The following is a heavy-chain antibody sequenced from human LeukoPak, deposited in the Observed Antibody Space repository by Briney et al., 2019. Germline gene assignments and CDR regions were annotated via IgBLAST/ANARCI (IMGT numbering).Heavy chain of an antibody. CDR2: INHSGST. V-gene: IGHV4-34*01. D-gene: IGHD6-19*01. Sequence: SETLSLTCAVYGGSFSGYYWSWIRQPPGKGLEWIGEINHSGSTNYNPSLKSQVTISVDTSKNQFSLKLSPVTAADTAVYYCASRAGFFDYWGQGTLVTVSS. CDR3: ASRAGFFDY. CDR1: GGSFSGYY. J-gene: IGHJ4*02.